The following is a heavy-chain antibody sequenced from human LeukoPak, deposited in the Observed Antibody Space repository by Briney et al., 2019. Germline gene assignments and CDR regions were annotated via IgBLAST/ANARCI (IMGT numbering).Heavy chain of an antibody. D-gene: IGHD6-13*01. CDR3: ARDSLFSIAAAGRYYYYYMDV. CDR1: GYTFTGYY. CDR2: INPNSGGT. Sequence: ASVKVSCKASGYTFTGYYMHWVRQAPRQGLEWMGWINPNSGGTNYAQKFQGRVTMTRDTSISTAYMELSRLRSDDTAVYYCARDSLFSIAAAGRYYYYYMDVWGKGTTVTISS. V-gene: IGHV1-2*02. J-gene: IGHJ6*03.